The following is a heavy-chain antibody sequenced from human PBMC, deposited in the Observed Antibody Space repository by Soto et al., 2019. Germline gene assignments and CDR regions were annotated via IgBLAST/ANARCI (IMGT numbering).Heavy chain of an antibody. J-gene: IGHJ4*02. CDR3: ARLPDISGWPFDF. CDR2: MAFDGRT. Sequence: PSETPSLTCSVSGGSVSSRGFYWTWIRQPPGKGLEWIGYMAFDGRTNYNPSLNSRVTISQDTSKNQFSLKLGSVTAADTAIYYCARLPDISGWPFDFWGQGTLVTVSS. CDR1: GGSVSSRGFY. D-gene: IGHD6-19*01. V-gene: IGHV4-61*08.